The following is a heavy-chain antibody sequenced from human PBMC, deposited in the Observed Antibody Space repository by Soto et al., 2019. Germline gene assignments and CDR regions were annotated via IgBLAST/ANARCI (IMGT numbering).Heavy chain of an antibody. D-gene: IGHD1-26*01. V-gene: IGHV1-8*01. CDR2: MQPSTGRT. J-gene: IGHJ4*02. CDR1: GSSFTSLD. CDR3: ARGVSAGVDY. Sequence: ASGQVSCKASGSSFTSLDINLVRQTAGQGLEWMGWMQPSTGRTGYAQKFQGRVTMTRDTSINTAYMELTTLTSDDTAFYYCARGVSAGVDYWGQGTLVTVSS.